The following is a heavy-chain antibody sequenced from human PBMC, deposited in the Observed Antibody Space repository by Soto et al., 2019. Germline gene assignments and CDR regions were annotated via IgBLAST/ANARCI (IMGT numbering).Heavy chain of an antibody. CDR2: IWYDGSNK. CDR1: GFTFSSYG. D-gene: IGHD6-19*01. J-gene: IGHJ4*02. Sequence: PGGSLRLSCAASGFTFSSYGMPWARQAPGKGLEWVAVIWYDGSNKYYADSVKGRFTISRDNSKNTLYLQMNSLRAEDTAVYYCARDLPPGGSGWYLGSGVEYWGQGTLVTVSS. CDR3: ARDLPPGGSGWYLGSGVEY. V-gene: IGHV3-33*01.